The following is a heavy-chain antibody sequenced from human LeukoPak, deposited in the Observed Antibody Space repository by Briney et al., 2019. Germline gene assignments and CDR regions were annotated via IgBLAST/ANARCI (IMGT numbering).Heavy chain of an antibody. CDR2: ISGSGGST. Sequence: HTGGSLRLSCAASGFTFSSYAMSWVRQAPGKRLEWVSAISGSGGSTYYADSVKGRFTISRDNSKNTLYLQMNSLRAEDTAVYYCASMVRGVIFDYWGQGTLVTVSS. CDR1: GFTFSSYA. CDR3: ASMVRGVIFDY. D-gene: IGHD3-10*01. V-gene: IGHV3-23*01. J-gene: IGHJ4*02.